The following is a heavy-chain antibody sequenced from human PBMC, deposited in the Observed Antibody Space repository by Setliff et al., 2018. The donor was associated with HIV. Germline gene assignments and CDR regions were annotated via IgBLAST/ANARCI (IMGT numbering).Heavy chain of an antibody. D-gene: IGHD6-13*01. Sequence: PSETLSLTCTVSGGSISSGSYYWSWIRQPAGKGLEWIGRIYITGSTSYNPSLKSRVTISVDTSKNQVSLRLSSVTAADTGVYYCARHRDPPGSSWIFYYYYMDLWGAGTTVTVSS. CDR2: IYITGST. J-gene: IGHJ6*03. V-gene: IGHV4-61*02. CDR3: ARHRDPPGSSWIFYYYYMDL. CDR1: GGSISSGSYY.